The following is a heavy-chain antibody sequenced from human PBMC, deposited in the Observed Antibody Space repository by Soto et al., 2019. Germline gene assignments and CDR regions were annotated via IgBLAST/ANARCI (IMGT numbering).Heavy chain of an antibody. CDR1: GFNFNNFA. D-gene: IGHD3-22*01. CDR3: VKVYSSASEDSFDV. CDR2: ISDSGHTT. J-gene: IGHJ3*01. Sequence: HLLESGGDLVQPGGSLTLSCVASGFNFNNFAMAWVRQSPGKGLEWVSLISDSGHTTTYADFVKGRFTFSRDNSRNMVYLRMNSLRGEDTAIYYCVKVYSSASEDSFDVWGRGTVVTVSS. V-gene: IGHV3-23*01.